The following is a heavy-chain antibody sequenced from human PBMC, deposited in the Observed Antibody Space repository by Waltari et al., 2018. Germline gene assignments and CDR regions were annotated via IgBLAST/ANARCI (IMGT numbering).Heavy chain of an antibody. V-gene: IGHV4-61*02. J-gene: IGHJ4*02. CDR2: IHTSGST. CDR1: GGSISSGSYY. CDR3: ARVGCGGDCYDY. D-gene: IGHD2-21*01. Sequence: QVQLQESGPGLVKPSQTLSLTCTVSGGSISSGSYYWSWIRQPAGKGLEWVGRIHTSGSTDYNPALKSRVTISVDASKNQFSLKLSSVTAADAAVYYCARVGCGGDCYDYWGQGTLVTVSS.